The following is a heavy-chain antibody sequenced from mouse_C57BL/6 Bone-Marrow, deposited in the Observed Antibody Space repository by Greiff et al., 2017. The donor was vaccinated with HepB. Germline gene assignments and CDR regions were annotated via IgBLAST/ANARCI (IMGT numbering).Heavy chain of an antibody. CDR1: GFSFNTYA. Sequence: GGGLVQPKGSLKLSCAASGFSFNTYAMNWVRQAPGKGLEWVARIRSKSNNYATYYADSVKDRFTISRDDSESMLYLQMNNLKTEDTAMYYCVRHGDDGYYGFAYWGQGTLVTVSA. CDR3: VRHGDDGYYGFAY. CDR2: IRSKSNNYAT. J-gene: IGHJ3*01. V-gene: IGHV10-1*01. D-gene: IGHD2-3*01.